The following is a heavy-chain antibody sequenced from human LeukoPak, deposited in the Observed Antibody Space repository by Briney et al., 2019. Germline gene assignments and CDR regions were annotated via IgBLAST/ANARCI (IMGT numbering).Heavy chain of an antibody. CDR2: IPSSGSTI. Sequence: SGGSLRLSCAASGFTFSTYEMNCVRQAPGKGLEWVSYIPSSGSTIYYVDSVKGRFTISRDNAKNSLYLQMNSLRVEDTAVYYCAREATGATGYFDYWGQGTLVTVSS. J-gene: IGHJ4*02. D-gene: IGHD1-26*01. V-gene: IGHV3-48*03. CDR3: AREATGATGYFDY. CDR1: GFTFSTYE.